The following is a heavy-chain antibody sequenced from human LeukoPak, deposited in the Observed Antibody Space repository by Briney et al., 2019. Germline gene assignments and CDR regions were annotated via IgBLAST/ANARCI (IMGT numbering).Heavy chain of an antibody. CDR2: IYYSGST. CDR1: GGSISSSSYY. D-gene: IGHD3-22*01. J-gene: IGHJ3*02. Sequence: SETLSLTCTVSGGSISSSSYYWGWIRQPPGKGLEWIGSIYYSGSTYYNPSLKSRVTISVDTSKNHFSLKLSSVTAADTAVYYCARGKGDYDSSGYYFNDVFDMWGQGTMVTVSS. V-gene: IGHV4-39*07. CDR3: ARGKGDYDSSGYYFNDVFDM.